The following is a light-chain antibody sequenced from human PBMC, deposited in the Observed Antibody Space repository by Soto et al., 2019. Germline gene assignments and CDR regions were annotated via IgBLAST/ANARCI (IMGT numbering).Light chain of an antibody. CDR2: GAS. CDR1: QSVSSSY. J-gene: IGKJ4*01. Sequence: EIVLTQSPGTRSLSPGERATLSCRARQSVSSSYLAWYQQKPGQAPRLLIYGASSRATGIPDRFSGSGSGTDFTLTISRLEPEDFSVYYCHQYDSSPLTFGGGTKVEIK. V-gene: IGKV3-20*01. CDR3: HQYDSSPLT.